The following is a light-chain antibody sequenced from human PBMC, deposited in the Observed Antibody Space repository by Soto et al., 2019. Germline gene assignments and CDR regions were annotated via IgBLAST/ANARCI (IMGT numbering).Light chain of an antibody. CDR2: DVN. J-gene: IGLJ2*01. CDR1: SRDIGTYDY. Sequence: QSALTQPASVSGSPGQSITISCTGTSRDIGTYDYVSWYQQHPGKAPKLMIYDVNNRPSGVSNRVSGSKSGNTASLTISGLQAEDEADYYCSSWTTSSTLVFGGGTKVTVL. CDR3: SSWTTSSTLV. V-gene: IGLV2-14*01.